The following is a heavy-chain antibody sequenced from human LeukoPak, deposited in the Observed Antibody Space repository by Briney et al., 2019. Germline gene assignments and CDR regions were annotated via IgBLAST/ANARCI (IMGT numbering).Heavy chain of an antibody. CDR3: ARQLLGFDY. Sequence: SETLSLTCAVYGGSFSGYYWSWIRQPPGKGLEWIGEINHSGSTNYNPSLKSRVTISVDTSKNQFSLKLSSVTAADTAVYYCARQLLGFDYWGQGTLVTVSS. J-gene: IGHJ4*02. D-gene: IGHD1-7*01. CDR1: GGSFSGYY. V-gene: IGHV4-34*01. CDR2: INHSGST.